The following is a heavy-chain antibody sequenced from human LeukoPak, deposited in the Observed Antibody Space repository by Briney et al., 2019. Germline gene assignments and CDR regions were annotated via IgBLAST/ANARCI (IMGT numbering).Heavy chain of an antibody. D-gene: IGHD5-18*01. CDR2: INPNSGGT. Sequence: APVKVSCKASGYTFTGYYMHWVRQAPGQGLEWMGRINPNSGGTNYAQKFQGRVTMTRDTSISTAYMELSRLRSDDTAVYYCAREEERYSYGYYYYYGMDVWGQGTTVTVSS. CDR1: GYTFTGYY. J-gene: IGHJ6*02. V-gene: IGHV1-2*06. CDR3: AREEERYSYGYYYYYGMDV.